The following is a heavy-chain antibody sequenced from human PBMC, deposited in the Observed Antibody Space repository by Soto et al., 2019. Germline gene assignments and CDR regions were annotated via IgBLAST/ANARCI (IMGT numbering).Heavy chain of an antibody. V-gene: IGHV3-23*01. D-gene: IGHD2-2*01. J-gene: IGHJ3*02. CDR1: GFTFSSYA. Sequence: GGSLRLSCAASGFTFSSYAMSWVRQAPGKGLEWVSDISASGGTTYYADSVKGRFTVSRDNSKKMLYLQMNSLRVEDTAVYYCAKDRWYCSSTSCYAFDIWGQGTMVTVSS. CDR3: AKDRWYCSSTSCYAFDI. CDR2: ISASGGTT.